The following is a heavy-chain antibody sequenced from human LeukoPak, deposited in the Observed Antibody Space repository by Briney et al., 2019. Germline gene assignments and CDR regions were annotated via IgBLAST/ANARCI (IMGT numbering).Heavy chain of an antibody. CDR1: GYTFTGYY. D-gene: IGHD3-22*01. CDR3: ARSPIPFHYDSSGYHTPTDY. V-gene: IGHV1-2*02. Sequence: ASAKVSCKASGYTFTGYYMHWVRQAPGQGLEWMGWINPNSGGTNYAQKFQGRVTMTRDTSISTAYMELSRLRSDDTAVYYCARSPIPFHYDSSGYHTPTDYWGQGTLVTVSS. CDR2: INPNSGGT. J-gene: IGHJ4*02.